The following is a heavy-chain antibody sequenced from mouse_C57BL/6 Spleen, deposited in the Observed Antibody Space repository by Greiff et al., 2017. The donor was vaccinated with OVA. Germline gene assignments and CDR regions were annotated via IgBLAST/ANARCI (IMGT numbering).Heavy chain of an antibody. Sequence: QVQLQQSGAELVRPGASVTLSCKASGYTFTDYEMHWVKQTPVHGLEWIGAIDPETGGTAYNQKFKGKAILTADKSSSTAYMELRSLTSEDSDVYYCTRRLRFGDMDYWGKGTSVTVSS. CDR1: GYTFTDYE. CDR3: TRRLRFGDMDY. CDR2: IDPETGGT. J-gene: IGHJ4*01. V-gene: IGHV1-15*01.